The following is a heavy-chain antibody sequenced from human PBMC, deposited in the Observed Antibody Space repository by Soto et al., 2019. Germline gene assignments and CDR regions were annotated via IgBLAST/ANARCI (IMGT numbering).Heavy chain of an antibody. Sequence: PSQTLSLTCAISGDSVSSNSAAWNWVRRSPSRGLEWLGRTYYRSKWYNDYAVSVKSRITINPDTSKNQFSLQLNSVTPEDTAVYYCARDRFHSSGWDHYYYYGMDVWGQGTKGTVSS. V-gene: IGHV6-1*01. D-gene: IGHD6-19*01. CDR2: TYYRSKWYN. CDR3: ARDRFHSSGWDHYYYYGMDV. CDR1: GDSVSSNSAA. J-gene: IGHJ6*02.